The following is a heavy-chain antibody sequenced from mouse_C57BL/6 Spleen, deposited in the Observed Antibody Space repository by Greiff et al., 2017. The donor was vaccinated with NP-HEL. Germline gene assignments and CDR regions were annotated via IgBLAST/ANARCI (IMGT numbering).Heavy chain of an antibody. V-gene: IGHV1-64*01. D-gene: IGHD1-1*01. CDR2: IHPNSGST. CDR3: ASSITTVAFDY. Sequence: QVQLQQSGAELVKPGASVKLSCKASGYTFTSYWMHWVKQRPGQGLEWIGMIHPNSGSTNYNEKFKSKATLTVDKSSSTAYMQLSSLTSEDSAVYYCASSITTVAFDYWGQGTTLTVSS. J-gene: IGHJ2*01. CDR1: GYTFTSYW.